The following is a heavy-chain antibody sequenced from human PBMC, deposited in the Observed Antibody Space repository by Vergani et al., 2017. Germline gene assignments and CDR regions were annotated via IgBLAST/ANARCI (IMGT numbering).Heavy chain of an antibody. V-gene: IGHV5-51*01. J-gene: IGHJ4*02. Sequence: EVQLVQSGAEVKKPGESLKISCKGSGYSFTSYWICWVRQMPGKVLEWMGIIYPGDSDTRYSPSFQGQVTISADKSISTAYLQWSSLKASDTAMYYGARLHDSSGYYYAGDYWGQGTLVTVSS. CDR2: IYPGDSDT. CDR1: GYSFTSYW. D-gene: IGHD3-22*01. CDR3: ARLHDSSGYYYAGDY.